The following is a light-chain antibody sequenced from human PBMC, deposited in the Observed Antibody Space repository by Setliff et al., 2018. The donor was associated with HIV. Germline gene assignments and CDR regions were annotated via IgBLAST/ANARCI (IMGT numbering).Light chain of an antibody. CDR3: SSYTSNNTPVV. J-gene: IGLJ2*01. V-gene: IGLV2-14*03. Sequence: QSVPTQPASVSGSAGQSITISCTGTSSDVGGYDYVSWYQQHPDKAPKLMIHDVSNRPSGVSNRFSGSKSGNTASLTISGLQAEDEADYYCSSYTSNNTPVVFGGGTKVTVL. CDR2: DVS. CDR1: SSDVGGYDY.